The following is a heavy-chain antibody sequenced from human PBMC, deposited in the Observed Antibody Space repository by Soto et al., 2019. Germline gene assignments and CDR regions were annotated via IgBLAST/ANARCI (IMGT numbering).Heavy chain of an antibody. V-gene: IGHV4-61*01. CDR3: ARDQYDILTGYDWFDP. Sequence: PSETLSLTCSVSGGSVSSDRNYWSWILHSPGRGLEWIGYIYYSGTTNYNPSLKSRVTITRDTSKNQFSLKMTSVTAADTAVYYCARDQYDILTGYDWFDPWGQGILVTVSS. CDR2: IYYSGTT. J-gene: IGHJ5*02. CDR1: GGSVSSDRNY. D-gene: IGHD3-9*01.